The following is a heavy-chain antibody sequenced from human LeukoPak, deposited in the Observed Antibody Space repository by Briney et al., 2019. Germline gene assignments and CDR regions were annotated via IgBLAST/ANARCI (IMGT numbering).Heavy chain of an antibody. CDR1: GFTFSSYA. J-gene: IGHJ3*02. CDR2: ISYDGSNK. CDR3: ARERLNYDSFDI. Sequence: GGSLRLSCAASGFTFSSYAMHWVRQAPGKGLEWVAVISYDGSNKYYADSVKGRFTISRDNSKNTLYLQMNSLRAEDTAVYYCARERLNYDSFDIWGQGTMVTVSS. D-gene: IGHD5-24*01. V-gene: IGHV3-30*04.